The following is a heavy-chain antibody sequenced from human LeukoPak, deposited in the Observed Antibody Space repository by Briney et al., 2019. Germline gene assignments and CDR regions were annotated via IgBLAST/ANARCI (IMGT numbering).Heavy chain of an antibody. D-gene: IGHD4-23*01. V-gene: IGHV4-39*02. CDR2: IYYSGST. CDR3: AREMGVVTAHGIDV. Sequence: SETLSLTCIVSGGSISSISSNNYHWGWIRQPPGKGLEWIGSIYYSGSTYYNPSLKSRVTISVDTSKNQFSLKLSSVTAADTALYYCAREMGVVTAHGIDVWGQGATVTVSS. CDR1: GGSISSISSNNYH. J-gene: IGHJ6*02.